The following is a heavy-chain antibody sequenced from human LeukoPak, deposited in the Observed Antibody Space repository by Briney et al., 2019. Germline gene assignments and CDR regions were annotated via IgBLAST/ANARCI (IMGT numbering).Heavy chain of an antibody. V-gene: IGHV3-23*01. Sequence: GGSLRLSCAASGFIFSSYAMSWVRQARGKGLEWVSAISGSGGSTYYADSVKGRFTISRDNSKNTLYLQMNSLRAEDTVVYYCAKPKDSSGWGAFDIWGQGTMVTVSS. J-gene: IGHJ3*02. CDR3: AKPKDSSGWGAFDI. CDR2: ISGSGGST. CDR1: GFIFSSYA. D-gene: IGHD6-19*01.